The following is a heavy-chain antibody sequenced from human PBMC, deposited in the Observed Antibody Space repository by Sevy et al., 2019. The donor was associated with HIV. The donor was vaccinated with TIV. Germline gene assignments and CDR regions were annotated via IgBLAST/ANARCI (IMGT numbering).Heavy chain of an antibody. Sequence: SETLCLTCTVSGGSISSSSYYWGWIRQPPGKGLEWIGGIYYSGSTYYNPSLKSRVTISVDTSKNQFSLKLSSVTAADTAVYYCARLSRGWFGESYVDYWGQGTLVTVSS. J-gene: IGHJ4*02. CDR3: ARLSRGWFGESYVDY. CDR2: IYYSGST. D-gene: IGHD3-10*01. CDR1: GGSISSSSYY. V-gene: IGHV4-39*01.